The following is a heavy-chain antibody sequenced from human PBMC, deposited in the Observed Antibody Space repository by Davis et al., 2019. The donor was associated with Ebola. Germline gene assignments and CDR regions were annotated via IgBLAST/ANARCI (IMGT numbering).Heavy chain of an antibody. CDR2: ISYDGSNK. J-gene: IGHJ4*02. CDR3: ARGGGSSWTRNSFDY. CDR1: GFTFSSYA. D-gene: IGHD6-13*01. V-gene: IGHV3-30-3*01. Sequence: GGSLRLSCAASGFTFSSYAMHWVRQAPGKGLEWVAVISYDGSNKYYADSVKGRFTISRDNSKNTLYLQMNSLRAGDTAVYYCARGGGSSWTRNSFDYWGQGTLVTVSS.